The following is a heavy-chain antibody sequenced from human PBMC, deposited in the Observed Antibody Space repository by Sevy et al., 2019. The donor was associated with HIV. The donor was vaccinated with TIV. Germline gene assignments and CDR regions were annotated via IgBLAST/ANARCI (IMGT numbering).Heavy chain of an antibody. Sequence: GGSLRLSCAASGFTFSSYAMHWDRQAPGKGLEWVAVISYDGSNKYYADSVKGRFTISRDNSKNTLYLQMNSLRAEDTAVYYCARDSPTYYYDSSGSRGAFDIWGQGTMVTVSS. CDR2: ISYDGSNK. CDR1: GFTFSSYA. V-gene: IGHV3-30-3*01. J-gene: IGHJ3*02. CDR3: ARDSPTYYYDSSGSRGAFDI. D-gene: IGHD3-22*01.